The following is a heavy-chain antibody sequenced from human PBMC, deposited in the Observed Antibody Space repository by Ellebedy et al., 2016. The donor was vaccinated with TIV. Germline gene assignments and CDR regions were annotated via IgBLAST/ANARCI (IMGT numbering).Heavy chain of an antibody. V-gene: IGHV3-64D*06. CDR2: ITSNGHST. J-gene: IGHJ3*02. CDR1: GFSFRPYA. CDR3: VKGRGDCGGGDCARAGDPFDI. D-gene: IGHD2-21*02. Sequence: GESLKISXSASGFSFRPYAMHWVRQAPGKGLEYVAAITSNGHSTYYTESVKGRFTISRDNSKSTLYLQMSGLTPDDTAVYYCVKGRGDCGGGDCARAGDPFDIWGQGTMVIVSS.